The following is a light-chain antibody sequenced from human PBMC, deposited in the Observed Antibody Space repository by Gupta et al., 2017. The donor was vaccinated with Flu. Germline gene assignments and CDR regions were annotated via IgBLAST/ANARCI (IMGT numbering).Light chain of an antibody. V-gene: IGKV3-11*01. J-gene: IGKJ5*01. CDR2: DAS. CDR1: QSVSSY. Sequence: EKVLTQSPATLSLSPGDRATLSCRASQSVSSYLAWYQQKPGQAPRLLIYDASNSATGIPARFSGSGSGTDFTLTISSREPEHFAVFYCQQRSNWPPITFGQGTRLEIK. CDR3: QQRSNWPPIT.